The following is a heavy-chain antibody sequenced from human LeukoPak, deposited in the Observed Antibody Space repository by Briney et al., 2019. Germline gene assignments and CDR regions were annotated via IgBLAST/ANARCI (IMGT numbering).Heavy chain of an antibody. Sequence: SETLSLTCTVSGGSVSSGSYYWSWIRQPPGKGLEWIGYIYYSGSTNYNPSLKSRVTISVDKSKNQFSLKLSSVTAADTAVYYCARVPGPIAVAGYFDYWGQGTLVTVSS. J-gene: IGHJ4*02. V-gene: IGHV4-61*01. CDR1: GGSVSSGSYY. D-gene: IGHD6-19*01. CDR3: ARVPGPIAVAGYFDY. CDR2: IYYSGST.